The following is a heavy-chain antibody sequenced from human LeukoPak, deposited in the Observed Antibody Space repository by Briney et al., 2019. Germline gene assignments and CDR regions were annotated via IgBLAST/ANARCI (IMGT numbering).Heavy chain of an antibody. CDR1: GFTVSSNY. J-gene: IGHJ3*02. D-gene: IGHD2-2*02. V-gene: IGHV3-53*05. CDR2: IYSGGST. CDR3: ARSIVVPAAILGNAFDI. Sequence: GGSLRLSCAASGFTVSSNYMSWVRQAPGRGLEWVSGIYSGGSTYYADSVKGRFTISRDNSKNTLYIQMNSLRAEDTAVYYCARSIVVPAAILGNAFDIWGQGTMVTVSS.